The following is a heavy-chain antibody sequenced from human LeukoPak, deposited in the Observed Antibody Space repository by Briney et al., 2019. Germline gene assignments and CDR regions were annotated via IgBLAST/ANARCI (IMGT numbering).Heavy chain of an antibody. J-gene: IGHJ4*02. Sequence: TETLSLTCAVYGGSFSGYYWSWIRQPPGKGLEWIGEINHSGSTNYNPSLKSRVTISVDTSKNQFSLKLSSVTAADTAVYYCARGGGNRPPDYWGQGTLVTVSS. CDR3: ARGGGNRPPDY. CDR2: INHSGST. D-gene: IGHD4-23*01. CDR1: GGSFSGYY. V-gene: IGHV4-34*01.